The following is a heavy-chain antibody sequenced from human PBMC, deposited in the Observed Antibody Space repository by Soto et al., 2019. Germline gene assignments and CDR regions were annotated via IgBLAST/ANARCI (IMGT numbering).Heavy chain of an antibody. J-gene: IGHJ4*02. Sequence: PSETLSLTCAAYGGSFSGYYWSWIRQPPGKGLEWIGEINHSGSTNYNPSLKSRVTISVDTSKNQFSLKLSSVTAADTAVYYCASGREIAARRLSWFDYWGQGTLVTVSS. D-gene: IGHD6-6*01. CDR1: GGSFSGYY. CDR3: ASGREIAARRLSWFDY. V-gene: IGHV4-34*01. CDR2: INHSGST.